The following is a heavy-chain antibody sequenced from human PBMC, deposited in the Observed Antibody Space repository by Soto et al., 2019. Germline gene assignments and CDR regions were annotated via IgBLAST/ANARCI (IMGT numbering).Heavy chain of an antibody. Sequence: TLSLTCTVSGGSISSGDYYWSWIRQPPGKGLEWIGYIYYSGSTYYNPSLKSRVTISVDTSKNQFSLKLSSVTAADTAVYYCAREPGSSWRNYYYYGMDVWGQGTTVTVSS. D-gene: IGHD6-13*01. CDR3: AREPGSSWRNYYYYGMDV. V-gene: IGHV4-30-4*01. CDR1: GGSISSGDYY. J-gene: IGHJ6*02. CDR2: IYYSGST.